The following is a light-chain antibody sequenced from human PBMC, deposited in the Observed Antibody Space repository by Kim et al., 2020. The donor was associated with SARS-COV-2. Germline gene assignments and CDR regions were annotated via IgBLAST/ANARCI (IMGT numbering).Light chain of an antibody. V-gene: IGKV1-5*01. CDR2: DAS. CDR3: HQYNSYSHT. Sequence: ASVGDRVTITGRASQSITRWFGWYQQKPEKATKLLIYDASSLKRWVPSRFSGSGSGTEFTLTISSLQPDDFATYYCHQYNSYSHTFGQGTKLEIK. J-gene: IGKJ2*01. CDR1: QSITRW.